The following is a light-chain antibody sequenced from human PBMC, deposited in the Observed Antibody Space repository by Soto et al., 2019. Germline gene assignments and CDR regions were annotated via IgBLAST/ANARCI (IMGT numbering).Light chain of an antibody. V-gene: IGKV1-5*01. CDR3: QQDNCFYP. CDR2: DAS. Sequence: DIQMTQSPSTLSASVGDSVTITCRASQSISSWLAWYQQKPGKAPKLLIYDASRLESGVPSRFSGSGSWTEFTLTSRGLQPDDVANYYGQQDNCFYPFGQGTKLEIK. J-gene: IGKJ2*01. CDR1: QSISSW.